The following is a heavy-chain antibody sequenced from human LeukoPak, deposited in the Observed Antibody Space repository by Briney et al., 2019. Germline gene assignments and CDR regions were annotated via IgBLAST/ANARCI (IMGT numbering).Heavy chain of an antibody. J-gene: IGHJ4*02. D-gene: IGHD3-16*01. Sequence: PSETLSLTCAVSGGSISSSNWWSWVRQPPGKGLEWIGEIYHSGSTNYNPSLKSRVTISVDKSKNQFSLKLSSVTAADTAVYYCARSPPPGATAYGVVDYWGQGTLVTVSS. CDR3: ARSPPPGATAYGVVDY. V-gene: IGHV4-4*02. CDR1: GGSISSSNW. CDR2: IYHSGST.